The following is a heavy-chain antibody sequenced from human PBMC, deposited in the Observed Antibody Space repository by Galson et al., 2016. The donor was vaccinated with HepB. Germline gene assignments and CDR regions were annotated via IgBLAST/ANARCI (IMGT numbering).Heavy chain of an antibody. V-gene: IGHV1-18*01. J-gene: IGHJ5*02. CDR1: GYTFTHYG. CDR2: ISGYDGNT. Sequence: SVKVSCKASGYTFTHYGFNWVRQAPGQGLEWMGWISGYDGNTNYAQKLQGRVTMTTDTSTSTAYMELRSLRSDDTAVYYCARAPTLLNWFDPWGQGTLVTVSS. CDR3: ARAPTLLNWFDP.